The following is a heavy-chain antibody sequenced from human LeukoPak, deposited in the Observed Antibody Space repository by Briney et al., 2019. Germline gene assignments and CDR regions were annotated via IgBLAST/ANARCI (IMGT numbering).Heavy chain of an antibody. V-gene: IGHV3-21*04. CDR2: ISSSSSYI. D-gene: IGHD6-13*01. Sequence: GGSLRLSCAASGFTFSSYSMNWVRQAPGKGLEWVSSISSSSSYIYYADSVKGRFTISRDSSKNTLYLQMNFLRAEDTAVYYCAKRIAATGSQYFDYWGQGTLVTVSS. CDR1: GFTFSSYS. CDR3: AKRIAATGSQYFDY. J-gene: IGHJ4*02.